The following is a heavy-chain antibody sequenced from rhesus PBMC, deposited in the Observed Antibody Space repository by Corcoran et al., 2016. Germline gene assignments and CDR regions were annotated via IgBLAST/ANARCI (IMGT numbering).Heavy chain of an antibody. CDR1: GASISTNY. J-gene: IGHJ4*01. CDR2: VSGSGGST. V-gene: IGHV4-160*01. D-gene: IGHD6-25*01. Sequence: QVQLQESGPGLVKPSETLSLTCAVSGASISTNYWSWIRQPPGKGLGWIGRVSGSGGSTDYTPSLKSRVTLSTDTSKNHISLKLTSVTAADTAVYYCTEGWSSGPWGQGVLVTVSS. CDR3: TEGWSSGP.